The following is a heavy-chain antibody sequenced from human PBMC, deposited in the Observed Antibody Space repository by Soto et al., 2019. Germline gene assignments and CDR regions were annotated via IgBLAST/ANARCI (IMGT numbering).Heavy chain of an antibody. CDR1: GYTFTSYD. Sequence: ASVKVSCKASGYTFTSYDINWVRQAPGQGLEWMGIINPTNNKTTYAQKFQGRVTMTWDTSTTTVYMELSTLRSEDSALYYCILGGGNYWGQGTPVTVSS. D-gene: IGHD3-16*01. CDR3: ILGGGNY. CDR2: INPTNNKT. V-gene: IGHV1-46*01. J-gene: IGHJ4*02.